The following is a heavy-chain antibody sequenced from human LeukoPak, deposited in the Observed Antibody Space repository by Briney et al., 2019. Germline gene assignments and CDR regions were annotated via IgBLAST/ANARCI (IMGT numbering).Heavy chain of an antibody. J-gene: IGHJ4*02. V-gene: IGHV3-7*01. Sequence: QPGGSLRLSCAASGFTFSSYSMNWVRQAPGKGLEWVANIKQDGSEKYYVDSLKGRFIISRDNAKNSLYLQMNSLRAEDTAVYYCAKQRYGGEDYWGQGTLVTVSS. CDR1: GFTFSSYS. D-gene: IGHD3-16*01. CDR3: AKQRYGGEDY. CDR2: IKQDGSEK.